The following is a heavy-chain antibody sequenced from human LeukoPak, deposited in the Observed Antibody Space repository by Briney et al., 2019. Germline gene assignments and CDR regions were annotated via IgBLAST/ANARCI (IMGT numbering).Heavy chain of an antibody. CDR2: ISDNDDST. CDR1: GFTFNNYA. CDR3: VRHDSYIPF. Sequence: PGESLRLSCAASGFTFNNYAMSWVRHTPGKGLEWVSSISDNDDSTYYTDSVKGRFTISRDNSKDTVYLKMNNLRAADTALYFCVRHDSYIPFWGQGSLVTVSS. D-gene: IGHD5-18*01. V-gene: IGHV3-23*01. J-gene: IGHJ1*01.